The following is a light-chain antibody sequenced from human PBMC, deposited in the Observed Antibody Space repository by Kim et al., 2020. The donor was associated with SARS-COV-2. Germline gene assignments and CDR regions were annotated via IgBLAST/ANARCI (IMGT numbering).Light chain of an antibody. Sequence: GKTVTTACTRSIGGIASNYVQWYQQRPGSAPTTVIYEDNQRPSGVPDRFSGSIDSSSNSASLTISGLKTEDEADYYCQSYDSSNWVFGGGTQLTVL. CDR2: EDN. CDR1: IGGIASNY. J-gene: IGLJ3*02. V-gene: IGLV6-57*03. CDR3: QSYDSSNWV.